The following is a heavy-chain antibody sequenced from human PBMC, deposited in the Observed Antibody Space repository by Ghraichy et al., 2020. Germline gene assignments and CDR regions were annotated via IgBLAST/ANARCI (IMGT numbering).Heavy chain of an antibody. D-gene: IGHD1-14*01. CDR1: GGSISSYH. CDR2: IYYSGST. J-gene: IGHJ4*02. CDR3: ARGARETEI. V-gene: IGHV4-59*01. Sequence: SETLSLTCTVSGGSISSYHWTWFRQPPGKGLEWIGYIYYSGSTNYNPSLKSRVTISVDTSKNQFSLKLSSVSDADTAVYYCARGARETEIWGQGTLVTVSS.